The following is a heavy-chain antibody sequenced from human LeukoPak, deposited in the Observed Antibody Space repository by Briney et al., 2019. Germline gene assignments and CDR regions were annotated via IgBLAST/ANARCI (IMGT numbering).Heavy chain of an antibody. Sequence: GGSLRLSCAASGFTLSDYYMSWIRQAPGKGLEWVSYISSSGSTIYYADSVKGRFTISRDNAKNSLYLQMNSLRAEDTAVYYCARDAGLSQHYDFWSGYYNGPGWFDPWGQGTLVTVSS. V-gene: IGHV3-11*01. D-gene: IGHD3-3*01. CDR3: ARDAGLSQHYDFWSGYYNGPGWFDP. J-gene: IGHJ5*02. CDR2: ISSSGSTI. CDR1: GFTLSDYY.